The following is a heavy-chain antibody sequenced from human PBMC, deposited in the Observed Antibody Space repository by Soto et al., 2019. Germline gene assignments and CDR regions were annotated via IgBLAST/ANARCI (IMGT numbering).Heavy chain of an antibody. CDR3: ARIRNIVATGFDY. J-gene: IGHJ4*02. D-gene: IGHD5-12*01. Sequence: PSEALSLTCSGSGGSISRYCCRLSRQPPGKGLEWIGYIYYSGSTNYNPSLKSRVTISVDTSKNQFSLKLSSVTAADTAVYYCARIRNIVATGFDYWGQGTLVTVS. CDR2: IYYSGST. V-gene: IGHV4-59*08. CDR1: GGSISRYC.